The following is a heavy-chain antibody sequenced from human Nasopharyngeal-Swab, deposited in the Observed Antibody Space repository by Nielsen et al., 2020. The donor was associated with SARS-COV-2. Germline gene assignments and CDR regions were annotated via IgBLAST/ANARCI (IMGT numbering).Heavy chain of an antibody. CDR2: IYPGDSDT. Sequence: VRQMPGKGLEWMGIIYPGDSDTRYSPSFQGQVTISADKSISTAYLQWSSLKASDTAMYYCARWGGERRPTDYWGQGTLVTVSS. D-gene: IGHD3-16*01. J-gene: IGHJ4*02. CDR3: ARWGGERRPTDY. V-gene: IGHV5-51*01.